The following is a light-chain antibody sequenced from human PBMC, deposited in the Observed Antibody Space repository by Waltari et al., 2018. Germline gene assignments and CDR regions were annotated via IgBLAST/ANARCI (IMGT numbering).Light chain of an antibody. CDR1: SSDVGGYTY. J-gene: IGLJ3*02. Sequence: QSALTQPRSVSGSPGQSFTISCTGTSSDVGGYTYFSWFQQHPGKAPKLMIHDVSKRPSGVPDRFSGSKSGNTASLTISGLQADDETDYYCCSYAGRYTWVFGGGTKLTVL. CDR3: CSYAGRYTWV. CDR2: DVS. V-gene: IGLV2-11*01.